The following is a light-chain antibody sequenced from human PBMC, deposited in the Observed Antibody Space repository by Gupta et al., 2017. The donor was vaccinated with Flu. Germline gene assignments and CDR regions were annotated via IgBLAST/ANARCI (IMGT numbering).Light chain of an antibody. CDR3: AAWDDSLSGQGV. Sequence: QSVLTQPPSASGAPGQTVTISCSGSSSNIGNNYVYWYQQVPGTAPKVLIYRNNERPSGVPDRFSGSKSGTSASLAISGLRSEDEADYYCAAWDDSLSGQGVFGGGTKLTVL. CDR2: RNN. J-gene: IGLJ3*02. V-gene: IGLV1-47*01. CDR1: SSNIGNNY.